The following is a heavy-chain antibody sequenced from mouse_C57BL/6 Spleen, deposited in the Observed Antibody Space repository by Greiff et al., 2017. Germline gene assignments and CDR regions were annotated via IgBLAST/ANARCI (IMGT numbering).Heavy chain of an antibody. V-gene: IGHV1-15*01. CDR3: TRGERFHWYFDV. Sequence: QVQLKQSGAELVRPGASVTLSCKASGYTFTDYAMHWVKQTPVHGLEWIGDFDPETGGTAYNQKFKGKATLTADKSSSTAYMELSSLTSEDSAVYYCTRGERFHWYFDVWGTGTTVTVSS. CDR2: FDPETGGT. CDR1: GYTFTDYA. J-gene: IGHJ1*03.